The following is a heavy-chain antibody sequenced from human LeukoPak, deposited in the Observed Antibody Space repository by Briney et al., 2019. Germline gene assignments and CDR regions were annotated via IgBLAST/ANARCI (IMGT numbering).Heavy chain of an antibody. V-gene: IGHV4-34*01. Sequence: SETLSLTCAVYGGSFSGYYWSWIRQPPGKGLEWIGEINHSGSTNYNPSLKSRVTISVDTSKNQFYLKLSSVTAEDTAVYYCARVGYGDYAPDWGQGTLVTVSS. CDR1: GGSFSGYY. J-gene: IGHJ4*02. D-gene: IGHD4-17*01. CDR2: INHSGST. CDR3: ARVGYGDYAPD.